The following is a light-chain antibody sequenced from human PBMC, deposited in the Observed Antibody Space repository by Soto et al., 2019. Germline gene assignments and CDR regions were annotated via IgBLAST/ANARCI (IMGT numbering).Light chain of an antibody. Sequence: ELLMTQSPDTLSVSTGERATLSCRASQSVSSNLAWYQHKPGQAPRLLIYGASTRATGIPGTFSGSGSGTEFTLTISSLQSEDFAVYYCQQYNTWPRTLGQGTKVEIK. CDR3: QQYNTWPRT. V-gene: IGKV3-15*01. J-gene: IGKJ1*01. CDR2: GAS. CDR1: QSVSSN.